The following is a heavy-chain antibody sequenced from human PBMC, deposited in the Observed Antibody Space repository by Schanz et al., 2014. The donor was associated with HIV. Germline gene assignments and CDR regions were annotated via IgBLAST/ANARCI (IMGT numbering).Heavy chain of an antibody. J-gene: IGHJ4*02. V-gene: IGHV3-23*04. CDR2: ISSSGSST. CDR1: GFTFSIYS. CDR3: AKGVLRDYHDSSGYPR. D-gene: IGHD3-22*01. Sequence: VQLVESGGGVVQPGRSLRLSCEASGFTFSIYSMNWVRQAPGKGLEWVSGISSSGSSTYYADSVKGRLTISRDNSKNTLSLQMNSLRAEDTAVYYCAKGVLRDYHDSSGYPRWGQGTLVTVSS.